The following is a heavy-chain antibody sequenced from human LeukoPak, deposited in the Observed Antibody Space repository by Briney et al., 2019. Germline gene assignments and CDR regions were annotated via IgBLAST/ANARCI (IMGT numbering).Heavy chain of an antibody. CDR3: AGSRDGYNLRTDY. D-gene: IGHD5-24*01. J-gene: IGHJ4*02. CDR1: GYTFTGYY. CDR2: INPNSGGT. Sequence: ASVKVSCKASGYTFTGYYMHWVRQAPGQGLEWMGWINPNSGGTNYAQKFQGRVTMTRDTSISTAYMELSRLRSDDTAVYYCAGSRDGYNLRTDYWGQGTLVTVSS. V-gene: IGHV1-2*02.